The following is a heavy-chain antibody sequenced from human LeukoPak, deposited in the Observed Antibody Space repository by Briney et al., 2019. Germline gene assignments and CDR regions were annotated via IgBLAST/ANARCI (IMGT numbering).Heavy chain of an antibody. Sequence: SETLSLTCAVYGGSFSGYYWSWIRQPPGKGLEWIGYIYYSGSTNYNPSLKSRVTISVDTSKNQFSLKLRSVTAADTAVYYCARIEAAAGADAFDIWGQGTMVTVSS. D-gene: IGHD6-13*01. CDR3: ARIEAAAGADAFDI. J-gene: IGHJ3*02. CDR1: GGSFSGYY. CDR2: IYYSGST. V-gene: IGHV4-59*01.